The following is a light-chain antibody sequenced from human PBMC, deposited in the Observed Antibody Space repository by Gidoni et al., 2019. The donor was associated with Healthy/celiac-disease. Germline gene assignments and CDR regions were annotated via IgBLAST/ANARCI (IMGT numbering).Light chain of an antibody. CDR2: GNN. Sequence: QSVLTQPPSVSGAPGQRVTISCTGSSSNIGAGYDLPWYQQLPGTAPKLLIYGNNNRPSGVPDRFSGSKSGTSASLAITGLQAEDEADYYCQSYDSSLSGYVFGTGTKVTVL. CDR1: SSNIGAGYD. CDR3: QSYDSSLSGYV. V-gene: IGLV1-40*01. J-gene: IGLJ1*01.